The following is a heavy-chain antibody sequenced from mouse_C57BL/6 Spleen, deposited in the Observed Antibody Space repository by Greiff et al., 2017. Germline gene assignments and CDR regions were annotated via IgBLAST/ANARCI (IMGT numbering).Heavy chain of an antibody. CDR2: IAPTSGGT. V-gene: IGHV1-72*01. CDR3: ARPYYYGSREYYFDY. CDR1: GYTFTSYW. D-gene: IGHD1-1*01. Sequence: QVQLQQPGAELVKPGASVKLSCKASGYTFTSYWMHWVKQRPGRGLEWIGRIAPTSGGTKYNEQFKSKATLTVDKPSSTAYMQLSSLTSEDSAVYYCARPYYYGSREYYFDYWGQGTTLTVSS. J-gene: IGHJ2*01.